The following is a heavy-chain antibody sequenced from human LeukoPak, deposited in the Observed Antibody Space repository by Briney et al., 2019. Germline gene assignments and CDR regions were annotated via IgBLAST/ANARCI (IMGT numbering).Heavy chain of an antibody. CDR1: GFTFSSYS. Sequence: GGSLRLSCAASGFTFSSYSMNWVRQAPGKGLEWVSFISSSSSTIYYAESVEGRFTISRDNAKNSLYMQMNNLRAEDTAVYYCASQVANWFDPWGQGTLVTVSS. V-gene: IGHV3-48*01. CDR3: ASQVANWFDP. D-gene: IGHD2-15*01. J-gene: IGHJ5*02. CDR2: ISSSSSTI.